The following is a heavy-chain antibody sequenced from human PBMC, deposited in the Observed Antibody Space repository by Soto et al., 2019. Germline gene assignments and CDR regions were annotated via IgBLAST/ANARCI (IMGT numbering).Heavy chain of an antibody. D-gene: IGHD5-18*01. CDR1: GYTFTGYY. CDR3: ARDGGYSYGTYYYDYGMDV. V-gene: IGHV1-2*04. J-gene: IGHJ6*02. CDR2: INPNSGGT. Sequence: ASVKVSCKASGYTFTGYYMHWVRQARGQGLEWMGWINPNSGGTNYAQKFQGWVTMTRDTSISTAYMELSRLRSDDTAVYYCARDGGYSYGTYYYDYGMDVWAHGTTVTVSS.